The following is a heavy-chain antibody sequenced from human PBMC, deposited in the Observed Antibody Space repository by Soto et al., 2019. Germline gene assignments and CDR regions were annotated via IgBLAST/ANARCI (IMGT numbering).Heavy chain of an antibody. V-gene: IGHV2-5*02. CDR2: IYWDDNK. J-gene: IGHJ3*02. CDR3: ANRMTGTTDDAFDI. CDR1: GFSLSNRGMG. Sequence: QITLKESGPPLVNPTQTLTLTCTFSGFSLSNRGMGVGWIRQPPGKALEWLALIYWDDNKRYSPSLKSRLTIAKDTSKNQVVLTMTNMDPVDTSTYYCANRMTGTTDDAFDIWGQGTMVTVSS. D-gene: IGHD1-20*01.